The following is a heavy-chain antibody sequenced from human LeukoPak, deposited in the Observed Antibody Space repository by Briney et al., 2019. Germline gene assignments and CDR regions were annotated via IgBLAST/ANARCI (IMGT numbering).Heavy chain of an antibody. D-gene: IGHD1-1*01. V-gene: IGHV4-34*01. CDR1: GGSFSGYY. J-gene: IGHJ5*02. Sequence: SGTLSLTCAVYGGSFSGYYWSWIRQPPGKGLEWIGEINHSGSTNYNPSLKSRVTISVDTSKNQFSLKLSSVTAADTAVYYCARGIGTTGTTWYNWFDPWGQGTLVTVSS. CDR2: INHSGST. CDR3: ARGIGTTGTTWYNWFDP.